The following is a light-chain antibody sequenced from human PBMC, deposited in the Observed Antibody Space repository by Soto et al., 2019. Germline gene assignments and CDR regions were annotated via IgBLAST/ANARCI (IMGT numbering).Light chain of an antibody. J-gene: IGKJ1*01. CDR1: QSISTF. CDR3: QQSDTTPRT. CDR2: AAS. V-gene: IGKV1-39*01. Sequence: DIQMTQSPSSLSASVGDRVSVTCRASQSISTFLNWYQQRPGAAPKLLIYAASSLQSGVPSRFSGSGSGADFTLTIGSLQPEDFATYYCQQSDTTPRTFGQGTKVEVK.